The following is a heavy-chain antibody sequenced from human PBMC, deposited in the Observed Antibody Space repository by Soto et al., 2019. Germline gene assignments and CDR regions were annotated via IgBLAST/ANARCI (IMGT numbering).Heavy chain of an antibody. Sequence: EVQLVESGGGLVQPGRSLRLSCTASGFTVGDYAMSWFRQAPGKGLEWVGFIRSKAYGGTTEYAASVTGRFTISRDDSKSIAYLQMNSLKTEDTAVYYCTRDYDFWSGYFVIGAFDIWGQGTMVTVPS. D-gene: IGHD3-3*01. J-gene: IGHJ3*02. CDR3: TRDYDFWSGYFVIGAFDI. CDR2: IRSKAYGGTT. CDR1: GFTVGDYA. V-gene: IGHV3-49*03.